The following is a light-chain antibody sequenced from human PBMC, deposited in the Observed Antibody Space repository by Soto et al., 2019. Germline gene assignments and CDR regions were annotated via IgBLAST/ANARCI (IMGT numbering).Light chain of an antibody. V-gene: IGKV1-5*03. Sequence: EIQMTQSPATLSASVGDRIPITFRASQYMSSWLAWCQQKPGKAPKLLIYKASTLKSGVPSRFSGSGSGTEFTLTISSLQPDDFATYYCQHYNSYSEAFGQGTKV. CDR2: KAS. CDR3: QHYNSYSEA. J-gene: IGKJ1*01. CDR1: QYMSSW.